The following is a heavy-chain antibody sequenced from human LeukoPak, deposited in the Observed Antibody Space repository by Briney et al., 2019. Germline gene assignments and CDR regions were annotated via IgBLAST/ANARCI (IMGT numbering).Heavy chain of an antibody. CDR3: ARIPLGYSGAYYFDY. CDR1: RGSISGSIRSYY. CDR2: ISSSGSV. Sequence: SETLSLTCTVSRGSISGSIRSYYWSWLRQPPGKGLEWIGYISSSGSVNDNPSLRSRVTISVDTSKNQFFLNLSSVSAADTAVYFCARIPLGYSGAYYFDYWGQGTLVTVSP. V-gene: IGHV4-4*09. D-gene: IGHD5-12*01. J-gene: IGHJ4*02.